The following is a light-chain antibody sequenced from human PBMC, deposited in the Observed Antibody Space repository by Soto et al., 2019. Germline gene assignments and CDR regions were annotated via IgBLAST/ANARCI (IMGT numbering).Light chain of an antibody. Sequence: DIQMTQSPSSLSASVEDRVTITCRASQGISNYLAWYQQKPGKVPKLLIYAASTLQSGVPSRFSGSGSGTDFTLTISSLQPEDLATYYCQMYNSAPRTFGQGTKVEIK. V-gene: IGKV1-27*01. CDR1: QGISNY. CDR2: AAS. CDR3: QMYNSAPRT. J-gene: IGKJ1*01.